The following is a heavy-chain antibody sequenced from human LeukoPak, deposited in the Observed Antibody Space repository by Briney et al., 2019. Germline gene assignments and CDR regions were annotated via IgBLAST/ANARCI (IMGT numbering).Heavy chain of an antibody. J-gene: IGHJ4*02. CDR3: AKTSGWYYFDY. CDR2: IYSGGST. D-gene: IGHD6-19*01. CDR1: GFTVSSNY. V-gene: IGHV3-53*01. Sequence: HPGGSLRLSCAASGFTVSSNYMSWVRQAPGKGLEWVSVIYSGGSTYYADSVKGRFTISRDNSKNTLYLQMNCLRAEDTAVYYCAKTSGWYYFDYWGQRTLVTVSS.